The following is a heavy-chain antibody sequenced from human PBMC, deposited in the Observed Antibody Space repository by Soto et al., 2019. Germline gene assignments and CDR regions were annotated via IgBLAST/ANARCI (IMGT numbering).Heavy chain of an antibody. J-gene: IGHJ6*02. V-gene: IGHV4-39*01. Sequence: QLQLQESGPGLVKPSETLSLTCTVSGGSISSSSYYWGWIRQPPGKGLEWIGSIYYSGSTYYNPSLKSRVTISVDTSTNQFSLKLSSVTAADTAVYYCARLVGYIAAARGMDVWGQGTTVTVSS. CDR2: IYYSGST. CDR1: GGSISSSSYY. D-gene: IGHD6-13*01. CDR3: ARLVGYIAAARGMDV.